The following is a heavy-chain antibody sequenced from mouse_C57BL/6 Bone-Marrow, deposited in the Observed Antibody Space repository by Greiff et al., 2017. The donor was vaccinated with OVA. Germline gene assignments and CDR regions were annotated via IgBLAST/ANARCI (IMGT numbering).Heavy chain of an antibody. D-gene: IGHD1-1*01. CDR2: INPNNGGT. Sequence: VQLQQSGPELVKPGASVKISCKASGYTFTDYYMNWVKQSHGKSLEWIGDINPNNGGTSYNQKFKGKATLTVDTSSSVAYMELRSLTSEDSAVYYWARPVDYYGSSNWYFDVGYTGTAITVTA. CDR1: GYTFTDYY. V-gene: IGHV1-26*01. CDR3: ARPVDYYGSSNWYFDV. J-gene: IGHJ1*03.